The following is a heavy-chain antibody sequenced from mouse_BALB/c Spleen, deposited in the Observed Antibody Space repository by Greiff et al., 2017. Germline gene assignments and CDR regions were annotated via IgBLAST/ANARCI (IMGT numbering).Heavy chain of an antibody. V-gene: IGHV3-2*02. J-gene: IGHJ3*01. CDR1: GYSITSDYA. CDR2: ISYSGST. CDR3: ARGVTFAY. D-gene: IGHD2-2*01. Sequence: EVKLQESGPGLVKPSQSLSLTCTVTGYSITSDYAWNWIRQFPGNKLEWMGYISYSGSTSYNPSLKSRISITRDTSKNQFFLQLNSVTTEDTATYYCARGVTFAYWGQGTLVTVS.